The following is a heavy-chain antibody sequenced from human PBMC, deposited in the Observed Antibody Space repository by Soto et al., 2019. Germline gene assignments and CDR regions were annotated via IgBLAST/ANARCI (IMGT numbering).Heavy chain of an antibody. V-gene: IGHV4-30-2*01. D-gene: IGHD3-22*01. CDR1: GDSISSGGYS. CDR3: ARDSLSGYYFDY. Sequence: QLQLQESGSGLVKPSQTLSLTCVVSGDSISSGGYSWNWIRQPPGKGLEWIGHTYHSGGTLYNPSLDSRVTISVDKCKNQFSLRLTSVTAADTAVYYCARDSLSGYYFDYWGQGTLVTVSS. J-gene: IGHJ4*02. CDR2: TYHSGGT.